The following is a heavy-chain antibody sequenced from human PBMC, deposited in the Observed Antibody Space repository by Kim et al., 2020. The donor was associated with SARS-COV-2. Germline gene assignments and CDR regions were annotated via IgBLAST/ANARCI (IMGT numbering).Heavy chain of an antibody. V-gene: IGHV3-20*01. J-gene: IGHJ2*01. CDR2: INWNGGST. Sequence: GGSLRLSCAASGFTFDDYGMSWVRQAPGKGLEWVSGINWNGGSTGYADSVKGRFTISRDNAKNSLYLQMNSLRAEDTALYHCARLHSPLRYYWYFDLWGRGTLVTVSS. D-gene: IGHD4-17*01. CDR1: GFTFDDYG. CDR3: ARLHSPLRYYWYFDL.